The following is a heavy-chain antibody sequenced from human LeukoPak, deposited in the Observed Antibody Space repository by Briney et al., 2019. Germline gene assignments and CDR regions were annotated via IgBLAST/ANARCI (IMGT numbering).Heavy chain of an antibody. CDR1: GGSISSYY. J-gene: IGHJ6*03. CDR3: ARLLDGYYMDV. Sequence: SETLSLTCTVSGGSISSYYWSWIRQPPGEGLEWIGYIYTSGSTNYNPSLKSRVTISVDTSKNQFSLKLSSVTAADTAVYYCARLLDGYYMDVWGKGTTVTVSS. CDR2: IYTSGST. V-gene: IGHV4-4*09. D-gene: IGHD1-1*01.